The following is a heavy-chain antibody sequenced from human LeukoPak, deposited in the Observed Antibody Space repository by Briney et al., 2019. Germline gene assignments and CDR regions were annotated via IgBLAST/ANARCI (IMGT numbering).Heavy chain of an antibody. CDR1: GGSISGSSYY. J-gene: IGHJ4*02. CDR3: ARGVAAGSLDY. V-gene: IGHV3-72*01. Sequence: LSLTCTVSGGSISGSSYYWGWIRQPPGKGLEWVGRVRHRADRYTTECAASVKGRFTISRDDSKNSLYLQMSNLKTEDTAVYYCARGVAAGSLDYWGQGTLVTVSS. D-gene: IGHD2-15*01. CDR2: VRHRADRYTT.